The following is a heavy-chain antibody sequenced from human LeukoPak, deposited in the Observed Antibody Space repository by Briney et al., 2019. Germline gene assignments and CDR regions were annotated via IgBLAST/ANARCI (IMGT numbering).Heavy chain of an antibody. CDR2: ISCSGGST. CDR3: AKDGCSSASCPYYYYYYMDV. D-gene: IGHD2-2*01. V-gene: IGHV3-23*01. CDR1: RLTFSSYA. J-gene: IGHJ6*03. Sequence: GGSLSLSCAASRLTFSSYAMSGVGHAPGQGREWVSSISCSGGSTYYADSVKGGFTISRDNSKKTLYLQMNSLRAEDTAVYYCAKDGCSSASCPYYYYYYMDVWGKGTTVTVSS.